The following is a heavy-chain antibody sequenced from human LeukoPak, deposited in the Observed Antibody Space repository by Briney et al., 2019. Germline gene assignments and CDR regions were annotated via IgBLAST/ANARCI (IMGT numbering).Heavy chain of an antibody. CDR3: ARDRGYSYGSDYFDY. Sequence: SETLSLTCTVSGGSISSSSYYWGWIRQPPGKGLEWIGSIYYSGSTYYNPSLKSRVTISVDRSKNQFSLKLSSVTAADTAVYYCARDRGYSYGSDYFDYWGQGTLVTVSS. CDR2: IYYSGST. J-gene: IGHJ4*02. V-gene: IGHV4-39*07. CDR1: GGSISSSSYY. D-gene: IGHD5-18*01.